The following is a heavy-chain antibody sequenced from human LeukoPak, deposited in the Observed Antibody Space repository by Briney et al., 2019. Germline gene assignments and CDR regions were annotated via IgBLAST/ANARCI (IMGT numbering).Heavy chain of an antibody. J-gene: IGHJ6*02. V-gene: IGHV3-23*01. CDR2: ISGGGRNT. D-gene: IGHD3-10*01. CDR3: AKALSTMVRGIIIHYYYYYGMDV. CDR1: GFTFSSSA. Sequence: GGSLRLSCAASGFTFSSSAMSWVRQAPGKGRDWSSAISGGGRNTNYADSLKGRFTISRDNSKNTLYLQMNSLRAEDTAVYYCAKALSTMVRGIIIHYYYYYGMDVWGQGTTVTVSS.